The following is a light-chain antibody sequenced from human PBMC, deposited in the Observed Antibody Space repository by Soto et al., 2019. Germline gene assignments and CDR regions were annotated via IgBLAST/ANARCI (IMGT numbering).Light chain of an antibody. Sequence: EIVLTQSPATLSLSPGERATLSCRASQSVSSYLAWYQQKPGQAPRLLIYDASNRATGIPARFSGSGSGTDFTLTISSQEPEDFAVYYCQQRSNWPPRITCGQGTRLEIK. V-gene: IGKV3-11*01. CDR2: DAS. CDR3: QQRSNWPPRIT. J-gene: IGKJ5*01. CDR1: QSVSSY.